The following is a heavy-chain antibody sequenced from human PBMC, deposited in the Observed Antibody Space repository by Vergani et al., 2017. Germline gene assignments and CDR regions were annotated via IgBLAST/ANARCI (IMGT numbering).Heavy chain of an antibody. V-gene: IGHV4-34*01. CDR3: ARGSIAARRATYYYYMDV. CDR2: ITHSGST. CDR1: GGSFSGYY. Sequence: QVQLQQWGAGLLKPSETLSLTCAVYGGSFSGYYWSWIRQPPGKGLEWIGEITHSGSTNYNPSLKSRVTISVDTSKNQFSLKLSSVTAADTAVYYFARGSIAARRATYYYYMDVWGKGTTVTVSS. D-gene: IGHD6-6*01. J-gene: IGHJ6*03.